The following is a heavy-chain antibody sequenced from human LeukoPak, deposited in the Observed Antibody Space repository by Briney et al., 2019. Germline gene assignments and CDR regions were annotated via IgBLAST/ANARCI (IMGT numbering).Heavy chain of an antibody. CDR2: IKQDVSKK. V-gene: IGHV3-7*04. CDR1: GFPFSSYW. CDR3: TRVGYIDEGIDY. Sequence: GGSLRLSCVASGFPFSSYWMTWVRQAPGKGLEWVANIKQDVSKKSYVDSVKGRFTISRDNAKNSLYLQMNSLRAEDTAIYYCTRVGYIDEGIDYWGQGTLVTVSS. D-gene: IGHD5-24*01. J-gene: IGHJ4*02.